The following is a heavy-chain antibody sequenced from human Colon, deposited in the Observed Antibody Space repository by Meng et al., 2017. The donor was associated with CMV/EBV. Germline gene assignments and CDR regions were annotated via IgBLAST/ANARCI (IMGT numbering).Heavy chain of an antibody. V-gene: IGHV3-74*01. CDR3: AGSYWNGELVY. CDR1: GFTFSHYW. D-gene: IGHD1-26*01. J-gene: IGHJ4*02. CDR2: INTDGRTT. Sequence: GGSLRLSCEASGFTFSHYWMHWVRQAPGKGLEWVSRINTDGRTTDYADSVKGRFTISRDDGRSTLYLQMNNLRAEDTAVYFCAGSYWNGELVYWGQGALVTVSS.